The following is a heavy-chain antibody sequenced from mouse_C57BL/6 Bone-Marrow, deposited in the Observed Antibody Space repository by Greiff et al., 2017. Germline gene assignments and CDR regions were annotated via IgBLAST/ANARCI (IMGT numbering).Heavy chain of an antibody. V-gene: IGHV1-55*01. CDR3: ARRGITTVVATNAMDY. CDR1: GYTFTSYW. CDR2: IYPGSGST. J-gene: IGHJ4*01. Sequence: VKLMESGAELAKPGASVKLSCKASGYTFTSYWITWVKQRPGQGLEWIGDIYPGSGSTNYNEKFKSKATLTVDTSSSTAYMQLSSLTSEDSAVYYCARRGITTVVATNAMDYWGQGTSVTVSS. D-gene: IGHD1-1*01.